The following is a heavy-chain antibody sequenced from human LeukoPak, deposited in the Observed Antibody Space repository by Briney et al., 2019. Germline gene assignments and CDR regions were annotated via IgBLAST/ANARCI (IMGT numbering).Heavy chain of an antibody. Sequence: SETLSLTCAVYGGSFSGYYWSWIRQPPGKGLEWIGGINHSGSTNYNPSLKSRVTISVDTSKNQFSLKLSSVTAADTAVYYCARLRKYYYDSSGSHFDYWGQGTLVTVSS. D-gene: IGHD3-22*01. J-gene: IGHJ4*02. V-gene: IGHV4-34*01. CDR2: INHSGST. CDR1: GGSFSGYY. CDR3: ARLRKYYYDSSGSHFDY.